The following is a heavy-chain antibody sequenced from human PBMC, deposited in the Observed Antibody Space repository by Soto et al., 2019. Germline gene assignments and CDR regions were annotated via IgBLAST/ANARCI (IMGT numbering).Heavy chain of an antibody. CDR1: GCSIRNGGYY. D-gene: IGHD3-3*01. Sequence: PSETLSLTCPVSGCSIRNGGYYWTWIRQHPGKGLEWIGYIYYSGSTYYNPSLKSRVTISVDTSKNQFSLKLTSVTAADTAVYYCARDVTDFWSGHEGMDVWGQGTTVTVSS. CDR2: IYYSGST. J-gene: IGHJ6*02. CDR3: ARDVTDFWSGHEGMDV. V-gene: IGHV4-31*03.